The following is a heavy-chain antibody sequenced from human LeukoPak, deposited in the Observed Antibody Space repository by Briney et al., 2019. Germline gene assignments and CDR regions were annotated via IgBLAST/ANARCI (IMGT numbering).Heavy chain of an antibody. Sequence: SETLSLTCTVSGGSILDSTYYWAWIRQPPGKGLEWIATIFYTGDTHYNPSLKSRVTMSVDTVKNQFSLNLNSVTAADTAVYYCARQSSGYYYGWFDPWGQGTLVTVSS. CDR2: IFYTGDT. J-gene: IGHJ5*02. D-gene: IGHD3-22*01. CDR3: ARQSSGYYYGWFDP. CDR1: GGSILDSTYY. V-gene: IGHV4-39*01.